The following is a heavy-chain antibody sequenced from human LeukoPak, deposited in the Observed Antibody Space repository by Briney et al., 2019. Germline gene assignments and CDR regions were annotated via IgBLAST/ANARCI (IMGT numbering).Heavy chain of an antibody. D-gene: IGHD2-21*02. CDR2: ISGSGGST. CDR1: GFTFSSYA. CDR3: AKGPAGGGDDY. Sequence: PGGSLRLSCAASGFTFSSYAMSWVRQAPGKGLEWVSTISGSGGSTYYADSVKGRFTISRDKSKNTLYLQMNSLRAEDTAIYYCAKGPAGGGDDYWGQGTLVTVSS. J-gene: IGHJ4*02. V-gene: IGHV3-23*01.